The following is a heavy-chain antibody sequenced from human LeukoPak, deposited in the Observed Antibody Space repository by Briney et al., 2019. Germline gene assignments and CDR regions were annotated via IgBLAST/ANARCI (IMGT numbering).Heavy chain of an antibody. CDR3: AMGVTRKVVVAAPDAFDI. Sequence: SVKVSCKASGGTFSSYAISWVRQAPGQGLEWMGGIIPIFGTANYAQKFQGRGTITADESTSTAYMELSSLRSEDTAVYYCAMGVTRKVVVAAPDAFDIWGQGTMVTVSS. D-gene: IGHD2-15*01. CDR2: IIPIFGTA. CDR1: GGTFSSYA. J-gene: IGHJ3*02. V-gene: IGHV1-69*13.